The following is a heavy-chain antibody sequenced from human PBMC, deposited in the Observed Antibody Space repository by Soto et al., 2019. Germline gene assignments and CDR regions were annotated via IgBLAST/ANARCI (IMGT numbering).Heavy chain of an antibody. V-gene: IGHV3-53*04. D-gene: IGHD5-12*01. CDR2: IYSNGST. J-gene: IGHJ4*02. Sequence: EVQLVESGGGLVQPGGSLRLSCAASGFTVSSNYMSWVRQAPGKGLEWVSVIYSNGSTYYADSVKGRFTISRHNSKNKLYLQMNRLRAEDTAVYYCAATRLGYWGQGTLVTVSS. CDR1: GFTVSSNY. CDR3: AATRLGY.